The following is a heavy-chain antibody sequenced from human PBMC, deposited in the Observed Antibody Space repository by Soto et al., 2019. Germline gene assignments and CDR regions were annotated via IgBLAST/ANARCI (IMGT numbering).Heavy chain of an antibody. CDR2: ISTHNGNT. V-gene: IGHV1-18*04. J-gene: IGHJ3*01. Sequence: ASVKVSCKASVFTSSGISWVRQAPGQRLEWMGWISTHNGNTIYAQKFQGRVIMTMDTSTTTGYMELRSLRPDDTAVYLCAREGILGIFDAYDLWGQGTMVTLS. CDR3: AREGILGIFDAYDL. D-gene: IGHD3-3*01. CDR1: VFTSSG.